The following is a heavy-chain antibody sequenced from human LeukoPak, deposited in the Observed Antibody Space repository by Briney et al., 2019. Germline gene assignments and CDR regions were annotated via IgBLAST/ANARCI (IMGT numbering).Heavy chain of an antibody. CDR1: GFTLSTYS. J-gene: IGHJ6*03. CDR2: ISSSSSYI. Sequence: GGSLRLSCAASGFTLSTYSMNWVRQAPGKGLEWVSSISSSSSYIYYADSVKGRFTISRDNAKKSVYLQMNSLRAEDTAVYYCARAYSERYGLGYYYMDVWGKETTVTISS. CDR3: ARAYSERYGLGYYYMDV. V-gene: IGHV3-21*01. D-gene: IGHD1-26*01.